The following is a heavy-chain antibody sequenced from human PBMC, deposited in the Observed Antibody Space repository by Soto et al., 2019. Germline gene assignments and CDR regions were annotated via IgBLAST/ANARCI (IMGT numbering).Heavy chain of an antibody. V-gene: IGHV3-23*01. J-gene: IGHJ5*02. CDR2: INDSGDYT. CDR3: AKDPQSSGWSYNWFDH. Sequence: PGGSLRLSCAASGFTFSSYAMSWVRQAPGEGLGWVSTINDSGDYTYYADSVKGRFTISRDNSKNTPYLQINSLRAEDTAVYYCAKDPQSSGWSYNWFDHWGQGTLVTVSS. CDR1: GFTFSSYA. D-gene: IGHD6-19*01.